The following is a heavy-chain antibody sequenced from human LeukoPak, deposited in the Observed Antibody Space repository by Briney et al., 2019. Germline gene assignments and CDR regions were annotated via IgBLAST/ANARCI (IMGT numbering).Heavy chain of an antibody. CDR1: GYTFTSYD. D-gene: IGHD3-10*01. CDR3: ARGPHYYGSGSYPFDY. V-gene: IGHV1-8*01. Sequence: ASVKVSCKASGYTFTSYDINWVRQAPGQGLEWMGWMNPNSGNTGYAQKFQGRVTMTRNTSISTAYMELSSLRSEDTAVYYCARGPHYYGSGSYPFDYWGQGTLVTVSS. J-gene: IGHJ4*02. CDR2: MNPNSGNT.